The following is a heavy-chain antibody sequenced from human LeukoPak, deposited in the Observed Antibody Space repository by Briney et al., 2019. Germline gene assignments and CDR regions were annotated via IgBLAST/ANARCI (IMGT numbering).Heavy chain of an antibody. CDR3: ARAGVWDYSDTSGYHNGAFDI. D-gene: IGHD3-22*01. Sequence: GASVKVSCKASGYTFTDYYIHWVRQAPGQGLEWMGRINPDSGGTNYAQKFQGRVTMTRDTSINTAYMELSRLRSDDTAVYYCARAGVWDYSDTSGYHNGAFDIWGQGTMVTVSS. V-gene: IGHV1-2*06. CDR1: GYTFTDYY. J-gene: IGHJ3*02. CDR2: INPDSGGT.